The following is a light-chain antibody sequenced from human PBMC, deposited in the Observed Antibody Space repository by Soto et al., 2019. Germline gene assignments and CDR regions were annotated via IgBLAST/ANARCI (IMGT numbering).Light chain of an antibody. Sequence: DLVLTQSPLSLPVTPGEPASISCSSSQSLLYSNGDNYLNWYVQKPGQSPQLLIYLGSFRPSGVPDRFTGSGSGTDFTLRISEGEAEDVGVYYCMQALQTPLTFGGGTKVEIK. CDR1: QSLLYSNGDNY. CDR2: LGS. CDR3: MQALQTPLT. V-gene: IGKV2-28*01. J-gene: IGKJ4*01.